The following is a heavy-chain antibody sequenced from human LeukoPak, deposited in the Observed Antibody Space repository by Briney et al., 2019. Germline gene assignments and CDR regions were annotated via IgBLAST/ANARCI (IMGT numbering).Heavy chain of an antibody. Sequence: ASVTVSCTASGYTFTGYYMHWVRQAPGQGLEWMGWINPNSGGTNYAQKFQGRVTMTRDTSISTAYMELSRLRSDDTAVYYCARDGSYGPGAFDIWGQGTMVTVSS. CDR3: ARDGSYGPGAFDI. CDR1: GYTFTGYY. D-gene: IGHD1-26*01. V-gene: IGHV1-2*02. CDR2: INPNSGGT. J-gene: IGHJ3*02.